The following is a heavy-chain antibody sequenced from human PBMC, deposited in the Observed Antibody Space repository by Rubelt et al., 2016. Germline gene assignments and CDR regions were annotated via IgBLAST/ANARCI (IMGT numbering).Heavy chain of an antibody. CDR1: GYSFITYA. J-gene: IGHJ4*02. CDR2: ISAYNGDT. Sequence: QVQLVQSGAEMRKPGASVKVSCQTSGYSFITYAVNWVRQAPGHGLEWMGWISAYNGDTKYAQKLQGRVTLTTDTSTNTAYMELTNLKSDDTAVYYCGRAWDYGDRFPIDGWGQGTLVTVSS. V-gene: IGHV1-18*01. CDR3: GRAWDYGDRFPIDG. D-gene: IGHD4-17*01.